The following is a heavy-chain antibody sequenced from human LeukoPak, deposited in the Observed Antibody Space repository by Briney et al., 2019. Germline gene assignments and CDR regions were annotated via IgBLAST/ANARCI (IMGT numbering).Heavy chain of an antibody. V-gene: IGHV3-30*01. Sequence: GGSLRLSCAASGFTFSSYAMHWVRQAPGKGXXXXAVISYDXSXXYYADSVKXRFTISRDNSKNTPYLQMNSLRAEDTAVYYCAREGSSSWFWFDPWGQGTLVTVSS. CDR1: GFTFSSYA. CDR3: AREGSSSWFWFDP. J-gene: IGHJ5*02. CDR2: ISYDXSXX. D-gene: IGHD6-13*01.